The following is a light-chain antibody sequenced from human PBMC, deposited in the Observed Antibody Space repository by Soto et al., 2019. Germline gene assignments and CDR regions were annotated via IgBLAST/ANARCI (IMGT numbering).Light chain of an antibody. CDR1: QSVSSSY. V-gene: IGKV3-20*01. Sequence: EIVLTQSPGTLSLSPGERATLSCRASQSVSSSYLAWYQEKRVQAPRLLIYGSSSRATGIPDRFSGSGSGTDFTLTITRLEPEDFAVYYCQQYGSSPPWTFGQGTKVEIK. J-gene: IGKJ1*01. CDR3: QQYGSSPPWT. CDR2: GSS.